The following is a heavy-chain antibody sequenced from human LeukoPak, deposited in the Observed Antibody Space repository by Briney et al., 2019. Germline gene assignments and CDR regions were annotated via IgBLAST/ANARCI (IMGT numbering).Heavy chain of an antibody. Sequence: PSETLSLTCTVSGGSISSYYWSWIRQPPGKGLEWIGYIYYSGSTNYNPSPKSRVTISVDTSKNQFSLKLSSVTAADTAVYYCARPGGETQLPPDNFNYWGKETLVPVPS. CDR1: GGSISSYY. J-gene: IGHJ4*02. CDR3: ARPGGETQLPPDNFNY. D-gene: IGHD2-2*01. V-gene: IGHV4-59*01. CDR2: IYYSGST.